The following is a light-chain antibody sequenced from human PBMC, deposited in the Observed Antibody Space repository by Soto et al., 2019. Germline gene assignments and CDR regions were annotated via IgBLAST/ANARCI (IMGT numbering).Light chain of an antibody. J-gene: IGKJ2*01. CDR2: GAS. CDR3: QQYGGSPPYT. V-gene: IGKV3-20*01. Sequence: EIVLTQSPGTLSLSPGERATLSCRASQSVSSSYLAWYQQKPGQAPRLLIYGASSRATGIPDRFSGSGSETDFTLTISRLKTEDFAVYYCQQYGGSPPYTFGQGTKLEIK. CDR1: QSVSSSY.